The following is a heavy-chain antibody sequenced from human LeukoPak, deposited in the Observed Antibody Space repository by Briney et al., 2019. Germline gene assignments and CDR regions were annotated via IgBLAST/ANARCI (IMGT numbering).Heavy chain of an antibody. D-gene: IGHD6-6*01. J-gene: IGHJ4*02. CDR2: IYASGST. CDR1: GGSISSYY. V-gene: IGHV4-4*07. Sequence: PSETLSLNCTVSGGSISSYYWSWIRQPAGKGLEWIGRIYASGSTYYNPSLKSRVTMSVDTSKNQFSLRLTTVTAADTAVYYCARDSNLEYSSSRGLGRWGQGTLATVSS. CDR3: ARDSNLEYSSSRGLGR.